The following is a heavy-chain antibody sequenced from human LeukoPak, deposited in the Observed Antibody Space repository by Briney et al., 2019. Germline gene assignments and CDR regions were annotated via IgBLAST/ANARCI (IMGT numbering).Heavy chain of an antibody. D-gene: IGHD3-3*01. J-gene: IGHJ4*02. CDR1: GFTFSSYE. CDR2: ISSSGTTI. Sequence: GGSLRLSCAASGFTFSSYEMNWVRQAPGKGLEWVSYISSSGTTINYADSVKGRFTISRDNAKNSLYLQMNSLRAEDTAAYYCARVGRFRAFIDYWGQGTLVTVSS. V-gene: IGHV3-48*03. CDR3: ARVGRFRAFIDY.